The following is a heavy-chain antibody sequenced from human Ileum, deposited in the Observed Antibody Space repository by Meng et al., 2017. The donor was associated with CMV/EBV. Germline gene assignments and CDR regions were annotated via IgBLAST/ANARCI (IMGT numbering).Heavy chain of an antibody. CDR2: INRGDSVI. J-gene: IGHJ6*02. Sequence: GESLKISCAASGFTFSSYWMSWVRQAPGKGLEWLSHINRGDSVILYADSVKGRFTISRDIAKNSLYLQMNSLRVEDTAVYYCTKDQGISGFTMDVWGQGTTVTVSS. CDR1: GFTFSSYW. CDR3: TKDQGISGFTMDV. V-gene: IGHV3-48*04. D-gene: IGHD3-3*01.